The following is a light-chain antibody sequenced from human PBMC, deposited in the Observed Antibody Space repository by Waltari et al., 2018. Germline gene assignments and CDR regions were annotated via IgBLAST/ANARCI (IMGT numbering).Light chain of an antibody. Sequence: EKVLTQFPATVSGSPGERVTLSGRASQSVANNVAWYQHRSGQAPRLVIYDASTRASGIPARFSGSGSGTEFTLTISGLQSEDCALYYCQQYNDWYSFGQGTKLEIK. CDR1: QSVANN. J-gene: IGKJ2*03. V-gene: IGKV3-15*01. CDR2: DAS. CDR3: QQYNDWYS.